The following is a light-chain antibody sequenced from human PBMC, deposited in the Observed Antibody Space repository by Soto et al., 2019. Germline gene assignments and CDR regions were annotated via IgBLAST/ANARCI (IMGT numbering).Light chain of an antibody. CDR2: GNS. Sequence: QSVLTQPPSVSGAQGQRVTISCTGSSSNIGAGYDVHWYQQLPGTAPKLLIYGNSNRPSGVPDRFSGSKSGTSASLAITGLQAEDEADYYYQSYDSSLSGPVVFGGGTKLAVL. CDR1: SSNIGAGYD. J-gene: IGLJ2*01. CDR3: QSYDSSLSGPVV. V-gene: IGLV1-40*01.